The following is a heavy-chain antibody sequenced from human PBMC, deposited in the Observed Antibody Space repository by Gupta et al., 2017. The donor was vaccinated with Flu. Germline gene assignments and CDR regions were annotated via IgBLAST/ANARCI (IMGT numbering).Heavy chain of an antibody. Sequence: QVQLVESGGGVVPPGKSLRLSCAASGFTFSSYAMHWVRQAPGKGPEWVALVSYDGMSKLYADSVKGRFTISRDNSKNMVSLQMNSLRGEDTAVYYCVRDFTVAGTFLGRKDYWGPGSLVTVAS. CDR3: VRDFTVAGTFLGRKDY. D-gene: IGHD6-19*01. V-gene: IGHV3-30*01. CDR2: VSYDGMSK. J-gene: IGHJ4*02. CDR1: GFTFSSYA.